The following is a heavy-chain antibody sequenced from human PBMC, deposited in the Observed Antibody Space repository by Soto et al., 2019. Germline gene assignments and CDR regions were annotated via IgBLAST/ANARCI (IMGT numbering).Heavy chain of an antibody. CDR1: GFTFSSYA. V-gene: IGHV3-23*01. CDR3: AKDGLGDYVGY. J-gene: IGHJ4*02. D-gene: IGHD3-16*01. Sequence: GESLKISCAASGFTFSSYAMSWVRQAPGKGLEWVSAISGSGGSTYYADSVKGRFTISRDNSKNTLYLQMNSLRAEDTAVYYCAKDGLGDYVGYWGQGTLVTVSS. CDR2: ISGSGGST.